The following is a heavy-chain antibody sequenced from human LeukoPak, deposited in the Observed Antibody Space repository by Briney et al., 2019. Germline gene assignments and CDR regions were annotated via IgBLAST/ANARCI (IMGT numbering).Heavy chain of an antibody. Sequence: GGSLRLSCAASGFTFSSYGMHWVRQAPGKGLEWVAVISYDGSNKYYADSVKGRFTISRDNSKNTLYLQMNSLRAEDTAVYYCARSYSYGGIHYWGQGTLVTVSS. CDR3: ARSYSYGGIHY. V-gene: IGHV3-30*03. CDR1: GFTFSSYG. CDR2: ISYDGSNK. D-gene: IGHD5-18*01. J-gene: IGHJ4*02.